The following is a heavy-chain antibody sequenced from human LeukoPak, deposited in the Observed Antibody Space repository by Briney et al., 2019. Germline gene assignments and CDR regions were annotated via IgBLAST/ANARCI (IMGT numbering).Heavy chain of an antibody. CDR1: GYTFTSYA. J-gene: IGHJ4*02. V-gene: IGHV1-18*01. D-gene: IGHD3-9*01. CDR2: ISGYNDNT. CDR3: ASGDILPGRPYFFDY. Sequence: VASVKVSCKTSGYTFTSYAINWVRQAPGQGLEWMGWISGYNDNTVYAQKLQGRVTMTTDTSTSTAYMELRSLRSDDTAVYYCASGDILPGRPYFFDYWGQGTLVTVSS.